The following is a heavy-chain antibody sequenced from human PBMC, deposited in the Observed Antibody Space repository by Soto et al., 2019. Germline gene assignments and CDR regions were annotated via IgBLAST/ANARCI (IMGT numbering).Heavy chain of an antibody. CDR2: IIPILGIA. D-gene: IGHD5-12*01. V-gene: IGHV1-69*02. Sequence: QVQLVQSGAEVKKPGSSVKVSCKASGGTFSSYTISWVRQAPGQGLEWMGRIIPILGIANYAQKFQGRVTITADKSTSTAYMELSSLRSEDTAVYYCARNFEPATDYYYYGMDVWGQGTTVTVSS. CDR3: ARNFEPATDYYYYGMDV. J-gene: IGHJ6*02. CDR1: GGTFSSYT.